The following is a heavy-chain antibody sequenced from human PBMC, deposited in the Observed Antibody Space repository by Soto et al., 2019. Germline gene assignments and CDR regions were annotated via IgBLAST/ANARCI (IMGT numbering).Heavy chain of an antibody. CDR1: GFTFSSYA. J-gene: IGHJ4*02. V-gene: IGHV3-23*01. D-gene: IGHD5-18*01. Sequence: GGSLRLSCAASGFTFSSYAMSWVRQAPGKGLEWVSAISGSGGSTYYADSVKGRFTISRDNSKNTLYLQMNSLRAEDTAVYYCAKGGYSYGFGYYFDYWGQGTLVTVSS. CDR2: ISGSGGST. CDR3: AKGGYSYGFGYYFDY.